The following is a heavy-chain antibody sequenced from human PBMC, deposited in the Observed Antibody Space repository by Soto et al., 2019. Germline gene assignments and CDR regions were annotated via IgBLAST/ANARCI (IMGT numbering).Heavy chain of an antibody. CDR3: ARGRLAARLYYYYYGMDV. CDR1: GGSFSGYY. V-gene: IGHV4-34*01. Sequence: PSETLSLTCAVYGGSFSGYYWSWIRQPPGKGLEWIGEINHSGSTNYNPSLKSRVTISVDTSKNQFSLKLSSVTAADTAVYYCARGRLAARLYYYYYGMDVWGQGTTVTVS. CDR2: INHSGST. J-gene: IGHJ6*02. D-gene: IGHD6-6*01.